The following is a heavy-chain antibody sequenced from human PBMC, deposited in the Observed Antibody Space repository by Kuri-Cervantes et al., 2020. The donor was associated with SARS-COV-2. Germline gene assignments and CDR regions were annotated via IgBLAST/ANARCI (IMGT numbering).Heavy chain of an antibody. CDR2: ISYDGSNK. CDR1: GFTFSSYG. V-gene: IGHV3-30*03. J-gene: IGHJ6*03. D-gene: IGHD3-10*01. Sequence: GESLKISCAASGFTFSSYGMHWVRQAPGKGLEWVAVISYDGSNKYYADSVKGRFTISRDNSKNTLYLQMSSLRAEDTAVYYCARGLRFGEFYYYYYMDVWGKGTTVTVSS. CDR3: ARGLRFGEFYYYYYMDV.